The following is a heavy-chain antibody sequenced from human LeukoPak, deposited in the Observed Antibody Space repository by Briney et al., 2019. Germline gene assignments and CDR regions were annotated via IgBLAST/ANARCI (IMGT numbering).Heavy chain of an antibody. CDR2: ISSSSSTI. Sequence: PGGSLRLSCAASGFTFSSYSMNWVRQAPGKGLEGVSYISSSSSTIYYADSAKGRFTISRDNAKNSLYLQMNSLRAEDTAVYYCAREGPVVVPAAIWRTVGYWGQGTLVTVSS. J-gene: IGHJ4*02. V-gene: IGHV3-48*01. CDR3: AREGPVVVPAAIWRTVGY. CDR1: GFTFSSYS. D-gene: IGHD2-2*01.